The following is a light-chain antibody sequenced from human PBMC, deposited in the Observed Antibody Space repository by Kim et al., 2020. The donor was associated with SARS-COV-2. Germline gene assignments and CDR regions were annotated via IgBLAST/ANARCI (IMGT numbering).Light chain of an antibody. V-gene: IGLV1-40*01. Sequence: GQRVNISCTGSSSNIGAGYDVHWYQQLPGTAPKLLIYGNSNRPSGVPDRFSGSKSVTSASLAITGLQAEDEADYYCQSYDSSLNGLFGGGTQLTVL. J-gene: IGLJ3*02. CDR1: SSNIGAGYD. CDR2: GNS. CDR3: QSYDSSLNGL.